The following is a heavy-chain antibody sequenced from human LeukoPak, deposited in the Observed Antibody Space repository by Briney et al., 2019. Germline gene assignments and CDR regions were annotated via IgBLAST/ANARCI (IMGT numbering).Heavy chain of an antibody. CDR2: MNPNSGNT. CDR1: GYTFTSFD. Sequence: GASVTVSFKSSGYTFTSFDINWVRQATGQGLEWMGWMNPNSGNTGFAQKFQGRVTMTRDTSISTAYMELSGLRSEDTAVYYCARGRGTGSGLRRLDYWGQGTLVTISS. CDR3: ARGRGTGSGLRRLDY. V-gene: IGHV1-8*01. D-gene: IGHD1-1*01. J-gene: IGHJ4*02.